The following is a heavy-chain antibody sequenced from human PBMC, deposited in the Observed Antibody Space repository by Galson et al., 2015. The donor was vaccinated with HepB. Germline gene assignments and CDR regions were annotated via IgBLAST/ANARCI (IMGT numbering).Heavy chain of an antibody. Sequence: SVKVSCKASGYTFTSYHMHWVRQAPGQGLEWMGIINPSGGSTSYAQKFQGRVTMTRDTSTSTVYMELSSLRSEDTAVYYCARGPAMGIVTFLGYFDLWGRGTLVTVSS. V-gene: IGHV1-46*01. D-gene: IGHD3-22*01. CDR3: ARGPAMGIVTFLGYFDL. J-gene: IGHJ2*01. CDR2: INPSGGST. CDR1: GYTFTSYH.